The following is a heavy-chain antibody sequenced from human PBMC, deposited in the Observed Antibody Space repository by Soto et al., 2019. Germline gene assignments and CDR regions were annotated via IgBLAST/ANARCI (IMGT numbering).Heavy chain of an antibody. CDR1: GGSLSSYT. Sequence: SVKVSCKASGGSLSSYTITWVRQAPGQGLEWMGRIIPILGIANYAQKFQGRVTITADKSTSTAYMELSSLRPEDTAVFYCARAVAVPADFDDSGQGTLVTVSS. D-gene: IGHD6-19*01. V-gene: IGHV1-69*02. CDR2: IIPILGIA. CDR3: ARAVAVPADFDD. J-gene: IGHJ4*02.